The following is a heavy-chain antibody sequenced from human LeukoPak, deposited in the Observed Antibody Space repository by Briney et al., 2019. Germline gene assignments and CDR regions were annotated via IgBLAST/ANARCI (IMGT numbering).Heavy chain of an antibody. CDR3: ARSYDTNNRQRFDY. J-gene: IGHJ4*02. V-gene: IGHV4-59*08. Sequence: PSETPSLTCTVSGASIRSYYWSWIRQPPGKGLEWIAYMYYSESPNYNPSLKSRVTMSGDTSRNQFSLKLSSVTAADTAVYYCARSYDTNNRQRFDYWGQGILVTVSP. CDR2: MYYSESP. D-gene: IGHD3-22*01. CDR1: GASIRSYY.